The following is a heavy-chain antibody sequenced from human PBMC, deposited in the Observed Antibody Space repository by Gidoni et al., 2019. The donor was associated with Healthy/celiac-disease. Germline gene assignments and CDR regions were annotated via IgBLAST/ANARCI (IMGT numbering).Heavy chain of an antibody. J-gene: IGHJ6*03. D-gene: IGHD3-10*01. CDR2: IKQDGSEK. Sequence: EVQLVESGGGLVQPGGSLRLSCAASGFTFSSYWMSWVRQAPGKGLEWVANIKQDGSEKYYVDSVKGRFTISRDNAKNSLYLQMNSLRAEDTAVYYCARDRVTMVRGVIEKAIYYYYMDVWGKGTTVTVSS. CDR3: ARDRVTMVRGVIEKAIYYYYMDV. V-gene: IGHV3-7*01. CDR1: GFTFSSYW.